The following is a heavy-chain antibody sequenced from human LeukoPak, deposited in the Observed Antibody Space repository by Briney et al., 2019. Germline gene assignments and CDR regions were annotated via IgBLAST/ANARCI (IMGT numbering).Heavy chain of an antibody. CDR1: GYSISSGYY. Sequence: SETLSLTCTVSGYSISSGYYWGWIRQPPGKGLEWIGSIYHSGSTYYNPSLKSRVTISVDTSKNQFSLKLSSVTAADTAVYYCARGGNVVVVAAPQGFDYWGQGTLVTVSS. CDR3: ARGGNVVVVAAPQGFDY. D-gene: IGHD2-15*01. V-gene: IGHV4-38-2*02. J-gene: IGHJ4*02. CDR2: IYHSGST.